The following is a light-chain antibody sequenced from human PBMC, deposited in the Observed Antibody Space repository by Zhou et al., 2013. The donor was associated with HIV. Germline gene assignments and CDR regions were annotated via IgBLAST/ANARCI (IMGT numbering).Light chain of an antibody. Sequence: EIVLTQSPGTLSLSPGERATLSCRASESISSYLAWYQQKPGQPPRLLIYDASNRATGIPARFSGSGSGTDFTLTISYLEPEDFAVYYCQQYNNWPPCSFGQGTNLEIK. CDR3: QQYNNWPPCS. J-gene: IGKJ2*04. CDR1: ESISSY. V-gene: IGKV3-11*01. CDR2: DAS.